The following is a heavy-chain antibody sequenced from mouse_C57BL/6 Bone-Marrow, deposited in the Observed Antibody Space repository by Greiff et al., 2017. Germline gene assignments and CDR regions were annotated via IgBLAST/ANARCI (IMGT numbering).Heavy chain of an antibody. CDR3: ALATVVATDY. V-gene: IGHV3-6*01. D-gene: IGHD1-1*01. Sequence: EVQLQESGPGLVKPSQSLSLSCSVSGYSITSGYFWNWIRQFPGNQLEWMGYIRYDGSNYYNPSLKNRISITRDTSKNQFFLKLNSVTTEDTATYYCALATVVATDYGGQGTTLTVSS. CDR2: IRYDGSN. J-gene: IGHJ2*01. CDR1: GYSITSGYF.